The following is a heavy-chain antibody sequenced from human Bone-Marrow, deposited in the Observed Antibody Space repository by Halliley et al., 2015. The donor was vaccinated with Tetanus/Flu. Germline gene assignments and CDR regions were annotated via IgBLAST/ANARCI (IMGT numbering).Heavy chain of an antibody. CDR2: ISGSGANT. D-gene: IGHD2-15*01. CDR3: AQEGDDSSRPAH. Sequence: SLRLSCSASGVVFSDYAMTWVRQAPGKGPELVASISGSGANTHYGDSVKGRFIVSRDNSRNTLYLQMNSLGGADTAIYYCAQEGDDSSRPAHGGRGTLVTVSS. J-gene: IGHJ4*02. CDR1: GVVFSDYA. V-gene: IGHV3-23*01.